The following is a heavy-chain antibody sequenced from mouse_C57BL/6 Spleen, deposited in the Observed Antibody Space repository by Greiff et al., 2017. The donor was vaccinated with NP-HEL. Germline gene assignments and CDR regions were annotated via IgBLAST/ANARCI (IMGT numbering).Heavy chain of an antibody. J-gene: IGHJ2*01. Sequence: VHVKQSGPELVKPGASVKISCKASGYSFTGYYMNWVKQSPEKSLEWIGEINPSTGGTTYNQKFKAKATLTVDKSSSTAYMQLKSLTSEDSAVYYCASRYDGYYGLDYWGQGTTLTVSS. V-gene: IGHV1-42*01. CDR3: ASRYDGYYGLDY. CDR2: INPSTGGT. CDR1: GYSFTGYY. D-gene: IGHD2-3*01.